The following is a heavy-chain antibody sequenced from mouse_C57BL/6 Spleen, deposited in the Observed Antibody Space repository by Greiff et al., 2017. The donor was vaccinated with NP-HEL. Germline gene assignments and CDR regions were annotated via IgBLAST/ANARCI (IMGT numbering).Heavy chain of an antibody. J-gene: IGHJ3*01. CDR3: ARELRGFAY. CDR1: GFSLTSYA. D-gene: IGHD1-1*01. CDR2: IWTGGGT. Sequence: QVQLKESGPGLVAPSQSLSITCTVSGFSLTSYAISWVRQPPGKGLEWLGVIWTGGGTTYNSALKSRLSISKDNSKSQGFLKMNSLQTDEKARDYCARELRGFAYWGQGTLVTVSA. V-gene: IGHV2-9-1*01.